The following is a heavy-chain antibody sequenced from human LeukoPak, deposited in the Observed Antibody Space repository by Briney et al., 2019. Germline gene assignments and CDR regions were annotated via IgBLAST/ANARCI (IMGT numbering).Heavy chain of an antibody. V-gene: IGHV3-7*01. Sequence: AGGSLRLSCAAYGFNLSGYWMSWVRQGPGKGLEGVARLHADGNEKYFVHSVKGRFTVSRDNGKNSLYLQMNSLRVEDTALYYCARGGYSFDYLGQGTLVTVSS. CDR2: LHADGNEK. CDR3: ARGGYSFDY. D-gene: IGHD5-12*01. J-gene: IGHJ4*02. CDR1: GFNLSGYW.